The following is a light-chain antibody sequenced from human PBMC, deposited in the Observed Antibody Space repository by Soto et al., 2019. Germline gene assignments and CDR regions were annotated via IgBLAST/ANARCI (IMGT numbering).Light chain of an antibody. CDR2: AAT. CDR1: QSINNY. Sequence: DIQMTQSPSSLSASLGDRVTITCRASQSINNYLNWYQQEEGKAPKLLIYAATSLQSGVPSRFSGSGSGTECTLTISSLQPGDFATYYCQQSYNSPDTLGLGTKLEIK. CDR3: QQSYNSPDT. J-gene: IGKJ2*01. V-gene: IGKV1-39*01.